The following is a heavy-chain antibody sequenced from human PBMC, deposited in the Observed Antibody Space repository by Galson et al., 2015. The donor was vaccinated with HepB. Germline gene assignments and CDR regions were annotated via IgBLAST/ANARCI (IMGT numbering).Heavy chain of an antibody. CDR2: VNQDGSER. V-gene: IGHV3-7*03. D-gene: IGHD3-9*01. CDR3: VRDIHYDILPDIYFDY. J-gene: IGHJ4*02. Sequence: SLRLSCAASGFTFSSYWMSWVRQAPGKGPEWVASVNQDGSERHYVDSVKGRFTISRDNAKNSLYLQMNSLRVEDTALYYCVRDIHYDILPDIYFDYWGQGTLVTVSS. CDR1: GFTFSSYW.